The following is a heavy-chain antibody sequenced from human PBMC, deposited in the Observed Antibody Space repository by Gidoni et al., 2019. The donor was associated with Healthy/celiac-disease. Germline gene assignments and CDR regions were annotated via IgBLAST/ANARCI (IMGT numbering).Heavy chain of an antibody. V-gene: IGHV2-70*04. D-gene: IGHD4-17*01. CDR1: GFSLSTSGMR. Sequence: QVTLKESGPALVKPTQTLTLTCTFSGFSLSTSGMRVSWIRQPPGKALEWLARIDWDDDKFYSTSLKTRLTISKDTSKNQVVLTMTNMDPVDTATYYCARIIGDYGYDYFDYWGPGTLVTVSS. CDR3: ARIIGDYGYDYFDY. J-gene: IGHJ4*02. CDR2: IDWDDDK.